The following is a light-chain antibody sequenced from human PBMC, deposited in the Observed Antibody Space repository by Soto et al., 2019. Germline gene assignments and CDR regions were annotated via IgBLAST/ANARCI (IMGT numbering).Light chain of an antibody. CDR1: SSNIGSNY. CDR2: RNN. V-gene: IGLV1-47*01. J-gene: IGLJ3*02. Sequence: QSVLTQPPSASGTPGQRVTISCSGSSSNIGSNYVYWYQQLPGTAPKLLIYRNNQRPSGVPDRFSGSKSGTSASLAISGLRSEDEADYYCAAWDDRLSGWVFCGGTQLTVL. CDR3: AAWDDRLSGWV.